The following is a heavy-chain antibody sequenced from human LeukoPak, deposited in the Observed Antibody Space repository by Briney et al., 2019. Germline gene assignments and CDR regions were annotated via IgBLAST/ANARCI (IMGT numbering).Heavy chain of an antibody. CDR3: TLRTDY. J-gene: IGHJ4*02. CDR1: GFTFSRYA. Sequence: GGSLRLSCGGSGFTFSRYATTWVRQAPGQGLEWVAIISGSGADTHYAGSVKGRFTVSRDNSKNTVYLQMNSLRVEDTALYYCTLRTDYWGQGTRVTVSS. V-gene: IGHV3-23*01. CDR2: ISGSGADT.